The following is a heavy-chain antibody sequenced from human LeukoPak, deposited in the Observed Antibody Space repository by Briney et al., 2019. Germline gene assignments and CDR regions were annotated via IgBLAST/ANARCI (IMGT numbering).Heavy chain of an antibody. D-gene: IGHD4-17*01. V-gene: IGHV3-7*01. CDR1: EFTFSSYW. CDR3: ARLGARQMLEY. CDR2: IKQDGGQI. J-gene: IGHJ4*02. Sequence: GGSLRLSCAASEFTFSSYWMSWVRQAPGKGLEWVANIKQDGGQIYYLESVEGRFTVSRDNAKNSLYLQMNSLRAEDTAVYYCARLGARQMLEYWGQGTLVTVSS.